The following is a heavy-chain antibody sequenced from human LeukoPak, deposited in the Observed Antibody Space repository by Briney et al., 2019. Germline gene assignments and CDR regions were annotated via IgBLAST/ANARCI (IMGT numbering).Heavy chain of an antibody. Sequence: PTGGSLRLSCAASGFTFSSYGMHWVRQAPGKGLEWVAFIRYDGSNKYYADSVKGRFTISRDNSKNTLYLQMNSLRAEDTAVYYCAKAPAYYDSSGALLYNFDYWGQGTLVTVSS. D-gene: IGHD3-22*01. CDR1: GFTFSSYG. V-gene: IGHV3-30*02. J-gene: IGHJ4*02. CDR2: IRYDGSNK. CDR3: AKAPAYYDSSGALLYNFDY.